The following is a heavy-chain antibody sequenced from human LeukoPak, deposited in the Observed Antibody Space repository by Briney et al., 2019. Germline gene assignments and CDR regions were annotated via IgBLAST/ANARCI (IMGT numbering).Heavy chain of an antibody. CDR3: ARVAWDASDI. J-gene: IGHJ3*02. V-gene: IGHV3-48*03. Sequence: GGSLRLSCAASGFTFSSYDMNWVRQAPGKGLEWVSFITSAGRTIYYADSVKGRFTISRDNAKTSLFLQMNSLRAEDTAVYFCARVAWDASDIWGHGTMVTVSS. CDR1: GFTFSSYD. CDR2: ITSAGRTI.